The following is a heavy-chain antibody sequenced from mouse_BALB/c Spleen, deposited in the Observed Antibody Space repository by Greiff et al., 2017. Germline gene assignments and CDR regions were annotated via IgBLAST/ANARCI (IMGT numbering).Heavy chain of an antibody. D-gene: IGHD2-4*01. CDR2: IYPGDGDT. CDR3: ARSTMITFAY. J-gene: IGHJ3*01. CDR1: GYAFSSYW. V-gene: IGHV1-80*01. Sequence: VQLQQSGAELVRPGSSVKISCKASGYAFSSYWMNWVKQRPGQGLEWIGQIYPGDGDTNYNGKFKGKATLTADKSSSTAYMQLSSLTSEDSAVYFCARSTMITFAYWGQGTLVTVSA.